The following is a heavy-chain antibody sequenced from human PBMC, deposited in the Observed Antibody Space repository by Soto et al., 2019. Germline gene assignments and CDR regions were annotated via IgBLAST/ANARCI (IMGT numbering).Heavy chain of an antibody. J-gene: IGHJ2*01. CDR1: GGCISSYY. CDR3: ARVSAGYWYFDL. CDR2: IYYSGST. D-gene: IGHD6-19*01. V-gene: IGHV4-59*01. Sequence: QVQLQESGPGLVKPSETLSLTCTVSGGCISSYYWSWMRQPPGKGLEWIGYIYYSGSTNYNPSLKSRVTISVDTSKNQFSLKLSSVTAADTAVYYCARVSAGYWYFDLWGRGTLVTVSS.